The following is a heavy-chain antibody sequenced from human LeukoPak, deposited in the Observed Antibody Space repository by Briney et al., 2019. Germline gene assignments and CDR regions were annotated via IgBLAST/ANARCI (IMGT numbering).Heavy chain of an antibody. J-gene: IGHJ4*02. CDR3: ARAYYNWNDGCLDY. D-gene: IGHD1-1*01. Sequence: ASVKVSCKASGYTFTGYYMHWVRQAPGQGLVWMGWINPNSGGTNYAQKFQGRVTMTRDTSISTAYMELSRLRSDVTAVYYCARAYYNWNDGCLDYWGQGTLVTVSS. CDR1: GYTFTGYY. V-gene: IGHV1-2*02. CDR2: INPNSGGT.